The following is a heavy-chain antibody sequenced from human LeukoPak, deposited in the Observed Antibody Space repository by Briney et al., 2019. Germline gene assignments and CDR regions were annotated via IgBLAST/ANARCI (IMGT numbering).Heavy chain of an antibody. D-gene: IGHD4-17*01. V-gene: IGHV3-23*01. J-gene: IGHJ4*02. CDR1: GFTFNNYA. Sequence: DPGGSLRLSCAASGFTFNNYAMNWVRQTPGKGLQWVSAVSGDGQRTFYADSVKGRFTISRDNSKNTLYLQMSSLRAEDTAVYYCARDRLTTVTTFHFDYWGQGTLVTVSS. CDR3: ARDRLTTVTTFHFDY. CDR2: VSGDGQRT.